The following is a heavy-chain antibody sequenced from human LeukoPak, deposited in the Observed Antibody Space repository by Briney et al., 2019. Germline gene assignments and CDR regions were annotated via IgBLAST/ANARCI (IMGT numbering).Heavy chain of an antibody. J-gene: IGHJ4*02. Sequence: PSETLSLTCTVSGGSISSYYWSWIRQPPGKGLEWIGYIYYSGSTNYNPSLKSRVTISVDTSKNQFSLKLSSVTAADTAVYYCASHRYSATYYTDYWGQGTLVTVSS. CDR1: GGSISSYY. D-gene: IGHD1-26*01. V-gene: IGHV4-59*01. CDR3: ASHRYSATYYTDY. CDR2: IYYSGST.